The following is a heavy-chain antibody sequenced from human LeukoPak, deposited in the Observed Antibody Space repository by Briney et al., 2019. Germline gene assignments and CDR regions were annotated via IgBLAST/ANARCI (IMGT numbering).Heavy chain of an antibody. D-gene: IGHD6-19*01. CDR1: GGSFIGYY. Sequence: PSETLSLTCAVYGGSFIGYYWSLIRQPPGKGLEWIGEINHSGSTNYNPSLKSRVTISVDTSRNQFSLKLSSVTAADTAVYYCARSAKQWLVNWFDPWGQGPLVTVSS. J-gene: IGHJ5*02. CDR2: INHSGST. CDR3: ARSAKQWLVNWFDP. V-gene: IGHV4-34*01.